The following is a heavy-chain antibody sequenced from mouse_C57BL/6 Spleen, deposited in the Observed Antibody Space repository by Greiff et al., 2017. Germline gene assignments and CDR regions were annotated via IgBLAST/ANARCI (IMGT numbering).Heavy chain of an antibody. CDR2: ILPGSGST. V-gene: IGHV1-9*01. J-gene: IGHJ4*01. CDR1: GYTFTGYW. D-gene: IGHD2-3*01. Sequence: QVQLKESGAELMKPGASVKLSCKATGYTFTGYWIEWVKQRPGHGLEWIGEILPGSGSTNYHEKFKGKATFTADTSSNTAYMQLSSLTTEDSAIYYCASGSYDGYYDYAMDYWGQGTSVTVSS. CDR3: ASGSYDGYYDYAMDY.